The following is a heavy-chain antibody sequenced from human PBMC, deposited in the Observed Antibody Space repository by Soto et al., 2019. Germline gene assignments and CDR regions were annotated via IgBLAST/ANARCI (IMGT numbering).Heavy chain of an antibody. V-gene: IGHV3-7*03. CDR1: DFTFRNSW. J-gene: IGHJ4*02. CDR3: FGGNGGPQ. CDR2: INPDGGAT. D-gene: IGHD3-16*01. Sequence: GGSLRLSCATSDFTFRNSWINWVRQAPGKGLEWVANINPDGGATNYVDSVKGRFTISRDNVRNSASLQMNSLRVEDTAVYFCFGGNGGPQWGQGTLVTVSS.